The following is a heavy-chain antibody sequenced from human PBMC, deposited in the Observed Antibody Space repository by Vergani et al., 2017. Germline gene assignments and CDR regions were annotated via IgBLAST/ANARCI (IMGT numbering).Heavy chain of an antibody. Sequence: QVKLVQSGAEVKKPGASVKVSCKVSGYTLTELSMHWVRQAPGKGLEWMGGFDPEDGETIYAQKFQGRVTMTEDTSTDTAYMELSSLRSEDTAVYYCATLYGSGSYYNAWFDPWGQGTLVTVSS. CDR3: ATLYGSGSYYNAWFDP. J-gene: IGHJ5*02. D-gene: IGHD3-10*01. V-gene: IGHV1-24*01. CDR1: GYTLTELS. CDR2: FDPEDGET.